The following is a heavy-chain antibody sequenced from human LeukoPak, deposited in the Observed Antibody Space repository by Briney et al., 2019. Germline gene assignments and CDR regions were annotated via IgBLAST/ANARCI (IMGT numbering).Heavy chain of an antibody. CDR3: ARDEGS. V-gene: IGHV4-61*02. CDR1: GGSISSGSYY. CDR2: IYTSGST. J-gene: IGHJ4*02. Sequence: SETLSLTCTVSGGSISSGSYYWSWIRQPAGKGLEWIGRIYTSGSTNYNPSLKSRVTISVDTSKNQFSLKLSSVTAADTAVYYCARDEGSWGQGTLVTVSS.